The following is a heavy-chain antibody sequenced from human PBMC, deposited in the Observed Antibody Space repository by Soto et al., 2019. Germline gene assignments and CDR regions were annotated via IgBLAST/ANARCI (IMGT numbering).Heavy chain of an antibody. CDR3: ARQDGGYYYDTSGYYSSMEV. V-gene: IGHV5-51*01. D-gene: IGHD3-22*01. CDR1: GYSFTNYW. Sequence: GEALKISCKGSGYSFTNYWIGWVRQMPGKGLEWMGIIYPGDSDTRYSPSFQGQVTISADKSISTAYLQWSSLKASDTAMYYCARQDGGYYYDTSGYYSSMEVWGQGTTVTVSS. CDR2: IYPGDSDT. J-gene: IGHJ6*02.